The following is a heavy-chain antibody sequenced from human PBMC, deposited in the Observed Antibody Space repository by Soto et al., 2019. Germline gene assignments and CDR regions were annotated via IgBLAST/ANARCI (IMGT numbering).Heavy chain of an antibody. CDR2: ISVSGGST. CDR3: AKDSSPGYSSGWYVSHAFDI. D-gene: IGHD6-19*01. CDR1: GFTFSNYN. J-gene: IGHJ3*02. V-gene: IGHV3-23*01. Sequence: PGGSLRLSCAASGFTFSNYNMNWVRQAPGKGLEWVSAISVSGGSTYYADSVKGRFTISRDNSKNTLYLQMNSLRAEDTAVYYCAKDSSPGYSSGWYVSHAFDIWGQGTMVTVSS.